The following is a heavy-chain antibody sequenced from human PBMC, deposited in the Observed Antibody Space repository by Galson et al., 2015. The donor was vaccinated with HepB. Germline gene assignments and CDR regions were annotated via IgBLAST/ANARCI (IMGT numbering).Heavy chain of an antibody. CDR2: INHSGST. J-gene: IGHJ2*01. V-gene: IGHV4-34*01. Sequence: SETLSLTCAAYGGSFSDYYWSWIRQPPGKGLEWFGEINHSGSTNYNPSLKSRVTVSVDTSKNQFSLKLISVTAADTAVYYCARGGPRCSGGNCYSIERGYFDLWGRGTLVTVSS. CDR3: ARGGPRCSGGNCYSIERGYFDL. D-gene: IGHD2-15*01. CDR1: GGSFSDYY.